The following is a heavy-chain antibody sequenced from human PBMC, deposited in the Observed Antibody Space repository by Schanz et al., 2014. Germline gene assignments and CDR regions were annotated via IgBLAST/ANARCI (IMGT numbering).Heavy chain of an antibody. D-gene: IGHD6-13*01. CDR1: GFTVNNYA. CDR3: AKDLAAVGVFEY. CDR2: LTGSGTTT. V-gene: IGHV3-23*01. Sequence: EVQLLESGGGLVQPGGSLRLSCTVSGFTVNNYAMSWVRQAPGKGLEWVSALTGSGTTTYYADSVKGRFTISRDNSKTTLELQMNSLRAEDTAIYDCAKDLAAVGVFEYWGQGSLVTVSP. J-gene: IGHJ4*02.